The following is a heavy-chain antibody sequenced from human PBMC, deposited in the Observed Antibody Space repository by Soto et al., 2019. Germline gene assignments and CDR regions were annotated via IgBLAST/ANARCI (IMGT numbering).Heavy chain of an antibody. CDR3: AKLGLFSQLGSLDCSGGSCYFQKNIYFDY. D-gene: IGHD2-15*01. V-gene: IGHV3-23*01. J-gene: IGHJ4*02. CDR1: GFTFSSYA. Sequence: GGSLRLSCAASGFTFSSYAMSWVRQAPGKGLEWVSAISGSGGSTYYADSVKGRFTISRDNSKNTLYLQMNSLRAEDTAVYYCAKLGLFSQLGSLDCSGGSCYFQKNIYFDYWGQGTLVTVSS. CDR2: ISGSGGST.